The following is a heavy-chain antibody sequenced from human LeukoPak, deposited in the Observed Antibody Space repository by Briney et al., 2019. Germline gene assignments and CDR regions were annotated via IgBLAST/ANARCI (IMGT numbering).Heavy chain of an antibody. V-gene: IGHV3-7*01. CDR2: IKEDGGEK. CDR3: ARDGYFYAWDY. Sequence: QPGGSLRLSCVASGISFSRGWMSWVRQAPGKGLEWVAKIKEDGGEKYYVDSVNGRFTISRDNAKNSLYLQMNSLRAEDTAAYFCARDGYFYAWDYWGQGTLVTVSS. CDR1: GISFSRGW. J-gene: IGHJ4*02. D-gene: IGHD2/OR15-2a*01.